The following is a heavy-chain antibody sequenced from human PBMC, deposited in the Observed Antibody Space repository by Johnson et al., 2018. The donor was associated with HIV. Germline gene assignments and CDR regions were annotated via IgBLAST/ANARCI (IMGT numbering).Heavy chain of an antibody. CDR3: ARLSWDSDAFDI. J-gene: IGHJ3*02. D-gene: IGHD1-26*01. V-gene: IGHV3-20*04. CDR1: GFTFDDYG. Sequence: VQLVESGGGVVRPGGSLRLSCAASGFTFDDYGMSWVRQAPGKGLEWVSGINWNGGSTGYADSVKGRFTISRDNSKNTLYLQMNSLRAEDTAVYYCARLSWDSDAFDIWGQGTMVTVSS. CDR2: INWNGGST.